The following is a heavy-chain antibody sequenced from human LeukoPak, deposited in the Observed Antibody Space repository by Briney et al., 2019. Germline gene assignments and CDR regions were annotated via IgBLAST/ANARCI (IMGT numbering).Heavy chain of an antibody. J-gene: IGHJ4*02. CDR1: GYTFTGYY. CDR2: INPNSGGT. Sequence: GASVKVSCKASGYTFTGYYMHWVRQAPGQGLEWMGWINPNSGGTNYAQKFQGRVTMTRDTSISTAYMELSRLRSDDTAVYYCAKGSAVGATRGYYFDYWGQGTLVTVSS. V-gene: IGHV1-2*02. D-gene: IGHD1-26*01. CDR3: AKGSAVGATRGYYFDY.